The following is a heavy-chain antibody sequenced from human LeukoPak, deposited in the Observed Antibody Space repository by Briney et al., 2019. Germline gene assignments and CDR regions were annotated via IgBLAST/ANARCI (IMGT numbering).Heavy chain of an antibody. CDR1: GYTFTRYA. D-gene: IGHD3-22*01. CDR2: INTNTGNP. Sequence: ASVKVSCKASGYTFTRYAMNWVRQAPGQGLEWMGWINTNTGNPTYAQGFTGRFVFSLDTSVSTAYLQISSLKAEDTAVYYCARAYYYDSSGPPETSGYFDYWGRGTLVTVSS. V-gene: IGHV7-4-1*02. CDR3: ARAYYYDSSGPPETSGYFDY. J-gene: IGHJ4*02.